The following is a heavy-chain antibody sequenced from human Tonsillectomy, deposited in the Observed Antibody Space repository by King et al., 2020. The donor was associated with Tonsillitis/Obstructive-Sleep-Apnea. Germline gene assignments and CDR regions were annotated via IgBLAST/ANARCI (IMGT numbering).Heavy chain of an antibody. D-gene: IGHD2-2*02. Sequence: VQLVESGGGVVQPGRSLRLSWAASGFTCSSYALQWVCQAPGKCLDGVAVRSNDGSNKYCAEAGKGRFHISRDSSKNTRYLQMNSLRAEDTAVYYCAKDRVDIVVVPAAIDYYYYYMDVWGKGTTVTVSS. J-gene: IGHJ6*03. CDR3: AKDRVDIVVVPAAIDYYYYYMDV. V-gene: IGHV3-30*18. CDR1: GFTCSSYA. CDR2: RSNDGSNK.